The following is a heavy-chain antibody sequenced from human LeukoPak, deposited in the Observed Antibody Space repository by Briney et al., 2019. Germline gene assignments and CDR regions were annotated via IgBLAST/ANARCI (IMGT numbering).Heavy chain of an antibody. CDR2: ISGSDGTT. D-gene: IGHD3-22*01. J-gene: IGHJ5*02. Sequence: PGGSLRLSCAASGFTFNNYVMNWVRQPPGKGLEWVSGISGSDGTTYYADSVRGRFIISRDTSDNTLYLYMNSLRAEDSAVYYCARDSGTTYCSDSGGHSRSWDHNWFDPWGQGTLVTVSS. V-gene: IGHV3-23*01. CDR3: ARDSGTTYCSDSGGHSRSWDHNWFDP. CDR1: GFTFNNYV.